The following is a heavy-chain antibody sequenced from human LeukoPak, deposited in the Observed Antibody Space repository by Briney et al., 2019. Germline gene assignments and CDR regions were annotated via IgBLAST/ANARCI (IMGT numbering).Heavy chain of an antibody. CDR3: ARTQRKTGYYVGLDY. Sequence: PSETLSLTCTVSGGSISSSSYYWGWIRQPPGKGLEWIGSIYYSGSTYYNPSLKSRVTISVDKSKNQFSLKLSSVTAADTAVYYCARTQRKTGYYVGLDYWGQGTLVTVSS. V-gene: IGHV4-39*07. D-gene: IGHD3-9*01. CDR1: GGSISSSSYY. J-gene: IGHJ4*02. CDR2: IYYSGST.